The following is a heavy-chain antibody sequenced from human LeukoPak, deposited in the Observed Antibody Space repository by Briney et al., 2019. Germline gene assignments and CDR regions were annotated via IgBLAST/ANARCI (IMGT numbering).Heavy chain of an antibody. CDR3: ASIWFGELLPFDY. Sequence: GGSLRLSCAASGFTFSSYGMHWVRQAPGKGLEWVAFIRYDGSNKYYADPVKGRFTISRDNSKNTLYLQMNSLRAEDTAVYYCASIWFGELLPFDYWGQGTLVTVSS. J-gene: IGHJ4*02. V-gene: IGHV3-30*02. CDR2: IRYDGSNK. CDR1: GFTFSSYG. D-gene: IGHD3-10*01.